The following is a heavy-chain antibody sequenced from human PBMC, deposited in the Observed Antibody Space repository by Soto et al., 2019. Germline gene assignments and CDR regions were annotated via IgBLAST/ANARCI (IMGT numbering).Heavy chain of an antibody. V-gene: IGHV1-18*01. J-gene: IGHJ3*02. CDR1: CYTFTRYC. Sequence: ASVKVSCKASCYTFTRYCLSWVRQAPGQGLEWMGWISAYNGNTNYAQKLQGRVTMTTDTSTSTAYMELRSLRSDDTAVYYCARGNRIEAFDIWGQGTMVTVSS. CDR3: ARGNRIEAFDI. D-gene: IGHD2-15*01. CDR2: ISAYNGNT.